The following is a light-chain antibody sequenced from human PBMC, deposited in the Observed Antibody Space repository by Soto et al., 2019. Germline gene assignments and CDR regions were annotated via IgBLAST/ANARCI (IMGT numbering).Light chain of an antibody. CDR2: GAS. CDR3: QQYSVWPLT. V-gene: IGKV3D-15*01. CDR1: QSVSNN. Sequence: EIVLTQSPATLSMSPGERAALSCRASQSVSNNLAWYQQKPGQPPRLLIFGASTRATGIPARFSGSGSEAELALTTSTLQPEDFAVYYCQQYSVWPLTFGVGTKVEIK. J-gene: IGKJ4*01.